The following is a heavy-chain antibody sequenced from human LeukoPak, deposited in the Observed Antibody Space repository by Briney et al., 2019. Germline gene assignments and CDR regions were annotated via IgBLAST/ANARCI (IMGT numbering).Heavy chain of an antibody. V-gene: IGHV3-48*03. J-gene: IGHJ4*02. Sequence: GGSLRLSCAASGFTFSSYEMNWVRQAPGKGLEWVSYISSSGSTIYCADSVKGRFTISRDNAKNSLYLQMNSLRAEDTAVYYCAREGIRYGSGSLDWGQGTLVTVSS. CDR3: AREGIRYGSGSLD. CDR2: ISSSGSTI. D-gene: IGHD3-10*01. CDR1: GFTFSSYE.